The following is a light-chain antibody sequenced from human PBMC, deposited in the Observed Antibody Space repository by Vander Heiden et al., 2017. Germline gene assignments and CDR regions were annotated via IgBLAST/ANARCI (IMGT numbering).Light chain of an antibody. CDR1: QSVLHSSNNKNY. CDR3: QQYYTTPHT. CDR2: WAS. Sequence: DIVMTQSPDSLAVSLGERATINCKSSQSVLHSSNNKNYLAWYQQKPGQPPKLPIYWASTRESGVPDRFSGSGSGTDFTLAISSLQAEDVAVYYCQQYYTTPHTFGQGTKLEIK. V-gene: IGKV4-1*01. J-gene: IGKJ2*01.